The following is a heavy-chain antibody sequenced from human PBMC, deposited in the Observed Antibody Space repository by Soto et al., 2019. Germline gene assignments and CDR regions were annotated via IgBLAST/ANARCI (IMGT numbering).Heavy chain of an antibody. V-gene: IGHV1-58*01. CDR2: IVVGSGNT. CDR3: VAEKPNYYGMDV. Sequence: GASVKVSGKVSGFTFSSSNVQWVRQARGQRLEWIGWIVVGSGNTYYAQKFQERVTIGWDMSTSTAYMELSSLRSEDTAVYYCVAEKPNYYGMDVWGHGTTVTVSS. J-gene: IGHJ6*02. CDR1: GFTFSSSN.